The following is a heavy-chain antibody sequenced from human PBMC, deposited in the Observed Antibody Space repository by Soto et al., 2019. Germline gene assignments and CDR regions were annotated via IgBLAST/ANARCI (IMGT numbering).Heavy chain of an antibody. V-gene: IGHV1-24*01. D-gene: IGHD1-26*01. CDR1: GYTLTELS. Sequence: ASVEVSCKVSGYTLTELSMHWVRQAPGKGLEWMGGFDPEDGETIYAQKFQGRVTMTEDTSTDTAYMELSSLRSEDTAVYYCPTLGIVGAWRGRTRDYYYGMDVWGQGTTVTVSS. CDR3: PTLGIVGAWRGRTRDYYYGMDV. J-gene: IGHJ6*02. CDR2: FDPEDGET.